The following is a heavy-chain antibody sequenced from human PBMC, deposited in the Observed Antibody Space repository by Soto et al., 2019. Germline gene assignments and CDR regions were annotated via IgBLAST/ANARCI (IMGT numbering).Heavy chain of an antibody. J-gene: IGHJ6*02. CDR3: ARSPYSGTKGQIYYYGMDV. V-gene: IGHV1-2*06. CDR1: GYIFTHFY. CDR2: INPKSGET. Sequence: GASVKVSCKASGYIFTHFYIHWVRRAPGQGLEWMGLINPKSGETHYSQKFRGRVSLTRDTSTNTANMELTTLTSDDTAIYYCARSPYSGTKGQIYYYGMDVWGRGTTVTVSS. D-gene: IGHD1-26*01.